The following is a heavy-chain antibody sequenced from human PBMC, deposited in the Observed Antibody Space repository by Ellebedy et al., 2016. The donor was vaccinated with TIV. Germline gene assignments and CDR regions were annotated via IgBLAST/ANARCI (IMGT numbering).Heavy chain of an antibody. Sequence: ASVKVSXKASGYTFTSYAMHWVRQAPGQGLEWMGIINPSGGSTSYAQKFQGRVTMTRDTSTSTIYMELSSLRSEDTAVYYCARDRGLRFLEWLLDYWGQGTLVTVSS. CDR3: ARDRGLRFLEWLLDY. J-gene: IGHJ4*02. D-gene: IGHD3-3*01. V-gene: IGHV1-46*01. CDR2: INPSGGST. CDR1: GYTFTSYA.